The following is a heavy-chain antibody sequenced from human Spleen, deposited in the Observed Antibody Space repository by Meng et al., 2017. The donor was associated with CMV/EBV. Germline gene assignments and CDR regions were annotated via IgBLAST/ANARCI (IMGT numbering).Heavy chain of an antibody. V-gene: IGHV4-4*02. CDR3: GRDQGRELINH. D-gene: IGHD1-7*01. CDR2: VYHRGDT. Sequence: VKLQESGPGLVKPSGTLSLSCIVSGESISSDIWWSWVRQPPGKGLEWIGEVYHRGDTNYNPSLKSRVDISVDKSKNQFYLSLFPVTAADTAVYYCGRDQGRELINHWGQGTLVTVSS. J-gene: IGHJ4*02. CDR1: GESISSDIW.